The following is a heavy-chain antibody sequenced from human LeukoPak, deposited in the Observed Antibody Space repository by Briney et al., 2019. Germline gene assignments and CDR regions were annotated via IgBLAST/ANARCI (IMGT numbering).Heavy chain of an antibody. CDR3: AKIRTEVVITRGTDGMDV. J-gene: IGHJ6*02. Sequence: GGSLRLSCAASGFTFSSYAMHWVRQAPGKGLEWVAVISYDGSNKYYADSVRGRFTISRDNSKNTLYLQMNSLRVEDTAVYYCAKIRTEVVITRGTDGMDVWGQGTTVTVSS. CDR2: ISYDGSNK. V-gene: IGHV3-30-3*02. CDR1: GFTFSSYA. D-gene: IGHD3-22*01.